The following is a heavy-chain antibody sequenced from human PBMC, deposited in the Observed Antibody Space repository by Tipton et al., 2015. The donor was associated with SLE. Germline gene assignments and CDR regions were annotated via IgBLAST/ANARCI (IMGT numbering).Heavy chain of an antibody. V-gene: IGHV4-59*12. CDR1: GGSISSYY. J-gene: IGHJ4*02. D-gene: IGHD1-26*01. Sequence: LRLSCTVSGGSISSYYWSWIRQPPGKGLEWIGYIYYSGSTYYNPSLKSRVTISVDTSKNHFSPKLSSVTAADTAVYYCAREADSGSYRPIDYWGQGTLVTVSS. CDR2: IYYSGST. CDR3: AREADSGSYRPIDY.